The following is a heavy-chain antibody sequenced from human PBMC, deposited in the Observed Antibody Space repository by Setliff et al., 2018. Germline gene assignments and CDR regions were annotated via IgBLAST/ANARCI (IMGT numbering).Heavy chain of an antibody. D-gene: IGHD3-9*01. V-gene: IGHV3-48*01. J-gene: IGHJ3*02. CDR1: GFTFSSDP. CDR2: IRNDGATT. CDR3: VRGHHVLRYFDWLFYASDAFDI. Sequence: QSGGSLRLSCAASGFTFSSDPMNWVRQAPGKGLEWLSNIRNDGATTSYADSVKGRFTISRDNVKNSLFLQMNSLRAEDTAVYYCVRGHHVLRYFDWLFYASDAFDIWGQGTMVTVSS.